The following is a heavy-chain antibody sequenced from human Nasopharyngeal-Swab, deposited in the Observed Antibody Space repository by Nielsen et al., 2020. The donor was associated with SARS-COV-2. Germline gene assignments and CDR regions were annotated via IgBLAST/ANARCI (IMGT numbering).Heavy chain of an antibody. CDR1: GFTVSINY. CDR3: ARVSSGYYSSTLQAETYYYYYYYMDV. V-gene: IGHV3-53*04. Sequence: GASLQISWASSGFTVSINYRSCVRQAPGRGLLRVSVIYSGGSTYYADSVKGRFTISRHNSKNTLYLQMNSLRAEDTAVYYCARVSSGYYSSTLQAETYYYYYYYMDVWGKGTTVTVSS. D-gene: IGHD3-22*01. J-gene: IGHJ6*03. CDR2: IYSGGST.